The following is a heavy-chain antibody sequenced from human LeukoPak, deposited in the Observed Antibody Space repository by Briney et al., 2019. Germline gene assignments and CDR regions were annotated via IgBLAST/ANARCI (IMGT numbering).Heavy chain of an antibody. D-gene: IGHD3-10*01. CDR1: GFTFSSYW. CDR3: ARDSANYYHDY. J-gene: IGHJ4*02. Sequence: GGSLRLSCAASGFTFSSYWMHWVRQAPGKGLVWVSRIKSDGSSTNYADSVKGRFTISRDNAKNTLYLQMNSLRADDTAVYYCARDSANYYHDYWGQGTLVTVSS. V-gene: IGHV3-74*01. CDR2: IKSDGSST.